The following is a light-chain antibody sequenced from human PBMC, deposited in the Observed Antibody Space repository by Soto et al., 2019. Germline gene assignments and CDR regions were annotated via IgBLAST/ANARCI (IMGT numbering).Light chain of an antibody. J-gene: IGKJ5*01. CDR3: QQYNYWPPIT. V-gene: IGKV3D-15*01. CDR2: GAS. CDR1: QSVRSN. Sequence: EIVMTQSPATLSVSPGERATLSCRASQSVRSNLAWYQQKPGQAPRLLIYGASTRATGIPARFSGSGSGTQFTLIISSLQSEDFAVYYCQQYNYWPPITFGQGTRLEIK.